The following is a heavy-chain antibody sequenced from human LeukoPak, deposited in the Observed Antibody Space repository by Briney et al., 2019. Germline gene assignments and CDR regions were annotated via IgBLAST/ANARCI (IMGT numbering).Heavy chain of an antibody. D-gene: IGHD1-20*01. V-gene: IGHV3-30*03. CDR3: ARDPSNWNVNFDY. CDR1: GFTFSSYG. CDR2: ISYDGSNK. Sequence: GRSLRLSCAASGFTFSSYGMHWVRQAPGKGLEWVAVISYDGSNKYYADSVKGRFTISRDNSKNTLYLQMNSLRAEDTAVYYCARDPSNWNVNFDYWGQGTLVTVSS. J-gene: IGHJ4*02.